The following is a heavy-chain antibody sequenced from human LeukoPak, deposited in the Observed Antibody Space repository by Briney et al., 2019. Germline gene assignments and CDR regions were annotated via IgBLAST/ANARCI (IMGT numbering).Heavy chain of an antibody. D-gene: IGHD1-26*01. Sequence: GGSLRLSCAASGFTFSSYAMSWVRQAPGKGLEWVSAISGSGGSTYYADSVKGRFTISRDNAKNSLHLQMNSLRAEDTAVYYCARHDSGSFSDAFDIWGQGTMVTVSS. CDR3: ARHDSGSFSDAFDI. V-gene: IGHV3-23*01. CDR1: GFTFSSYA. J-gene: IGHJ3*02. CDR2: ISGSGGST.